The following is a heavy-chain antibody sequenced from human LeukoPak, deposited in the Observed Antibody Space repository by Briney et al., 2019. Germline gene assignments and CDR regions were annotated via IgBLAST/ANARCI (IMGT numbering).Heavy chain of an antibody. J-gene: IGHJ6*02. CDR2: ISSRSSTI. CDR1: GFTFSGYT. CDR3: VREEGWSFYYAMDV. V-gene: IGHV3-48*04. Sequence: GGSLRLSCAASGFTFSGYTMNWVRQAPGKGLEWIPYISSRSSTIYYADSVKGRFSISRDNAKNSLYLQMDNLRADDTAVYYCVREEGWSFYYAMDVWGQGTTVTVSS.